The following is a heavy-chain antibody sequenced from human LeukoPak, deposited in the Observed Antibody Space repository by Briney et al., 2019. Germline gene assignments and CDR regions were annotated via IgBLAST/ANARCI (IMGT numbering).Heavy chain of an antibody. CDR2: IHNDGST. CDR1: GFIFSSNY. D-gene: IGHD3-3*02. V-gene: IGHV3-53*01. CDR3: AALARDY. Sequence: PGGSLRLSCAVSGFIFSSNYVTWVRQAPGEGLEWVSVIHNDGSTYYTDSVKGRFTISRDNSKNTLYLQMNSLRVEDTAVYYCAALARDYWGQGTLVTVSS. J-gene: IGHJ4*02.